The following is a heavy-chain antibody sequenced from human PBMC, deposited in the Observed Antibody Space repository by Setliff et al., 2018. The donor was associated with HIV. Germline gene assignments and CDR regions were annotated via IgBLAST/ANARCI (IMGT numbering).Heavy chain of an antibody. Sequence: PGGSLRLSCAASGFTFSSYWMHWVRQAPGKGLVWVSHINSDGSTTNYADFVKGRFTISRDNAKNTLYLEMNSLTAEDTAVYYCASQIAVGIWGQGTTVTVSS. CDR3: ASQIAVGI. CDR1: GFTFSSYW. V-gene: IGHV3-74*01. J-gene: IGHJ6*02. CDR2: INSDGSTT. D-gene: IGHD6-19*01.